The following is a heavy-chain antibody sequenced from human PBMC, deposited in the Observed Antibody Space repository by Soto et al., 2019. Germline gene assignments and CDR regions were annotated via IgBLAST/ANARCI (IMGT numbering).Heavy chain of an antibody. CDR1: GGSISSGGYY. CDR3: ARYVYCSGANCSYVDY. V-gene: IGHV4-31*03. CDR2: IYYSGRT. J-gene: IGHJ4*02. D-gene: IGHD2-15*01. Sequence: QVQLQESGPGLVKPSQTLSLTCTVSGGSISSGGYYWSWIRQHPGKGLEWIGYIYYSGRTYYNPSLKSRLTISVDTSKNQFSLKLSSVTAADTAVYYCARYVYCSGANCSYVDYWGQGTLVSVSS.